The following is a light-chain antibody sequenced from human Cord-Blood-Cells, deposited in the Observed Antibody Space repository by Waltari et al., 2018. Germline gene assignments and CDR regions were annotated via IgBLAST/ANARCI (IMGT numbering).Light chain of an antibody. CDR1: QSVSSSY. CDR2: GAS. J-gene: IGKJ5*01. V-gene: IGKV3-20*01. Sequence: EIVLTQSPGTLSLSPGERATLSSRASQSVSSSYLAWYQQKPGQAPRLLIYGASNRATGIPDRFRGSGSGTDFTLTISRLEPEDFAVYYCQQYGSSPPITFGQGTRLEIK. CDR3: QQYGSSPPIT.